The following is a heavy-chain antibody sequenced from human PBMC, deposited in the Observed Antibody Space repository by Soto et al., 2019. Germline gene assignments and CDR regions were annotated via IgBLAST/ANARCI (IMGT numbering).Heavy chain of an antibody. Sequence: GGSLRLSCAASGFTFSLYSMIWVRQAPGKGLEWVASITSSSRYIYYEDSLKGRFTISRDNAKNSLFLQLDSLRAEDTAVYFCVRARSTQSCPDYSGQGPLVTVSS. CDR3: VRARSTQSCPDY. V-gene: IGHV3-21*01. CDR2: ITSSSRYI. CDR1: GFTFSLYS. J-gene: IGHJ4*02. D-gene: IGHD1-26*01.